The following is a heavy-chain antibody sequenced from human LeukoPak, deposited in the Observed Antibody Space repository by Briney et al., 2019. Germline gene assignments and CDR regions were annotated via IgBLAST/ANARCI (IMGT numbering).Heavy chain of an antibody. CDR1: GFTFSSYE. J-gene: IGHJ4*02. CDR3: AREDIVYYYDSSGPRPFDY. V-gene: IGHV3-48*03. Sequence: PGGSLRLSCAASGFTFSSYEMNWVRQAPGKGLEWVSYISSSGSTIYYADSVKGRFTISRDNAKNSLYLQMNSLRPEDTAVYYCAREDIVYYYDSSGPRPFDYWGQGTLVTVSS. CDR2: ISSSGSTI. D-gene: IGHD3-22*01.